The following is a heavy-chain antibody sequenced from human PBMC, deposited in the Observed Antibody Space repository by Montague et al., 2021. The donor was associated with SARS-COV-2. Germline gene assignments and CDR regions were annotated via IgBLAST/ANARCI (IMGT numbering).Heavy chain of an antibody. Sequence: TLSLTCTVSGGSITYDSYYWTWIRQPAGKGLEWIGRIHTSGSTNYNPSLKSRVTISIDTSKNQFSLELSSVTAADTAVYYCASSHCGGDCYWGQGTLVTVSS. V-gene: IGHV4-61*02. CDR3: ASSHCGGDCY. CDR1: GGSITYDSYY. CDR2: IHTSGST. D-gene: IGHD2-21*02. J-gene: IGHJ4*02.